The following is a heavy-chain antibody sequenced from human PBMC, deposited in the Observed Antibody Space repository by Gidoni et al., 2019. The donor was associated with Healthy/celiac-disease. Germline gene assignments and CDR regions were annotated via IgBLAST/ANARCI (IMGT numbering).Heavy chain of an antibody. V-gene: IGHV3-9*01. D-gene: IGHD6-13*01. CDR3: AKDKYSSSWGYFDY. CDR2: MSWNSGRI. Sequence: QLVESADGLVQPGRSLRLYCAASVFTFDYYAMHWVRQAPGKGLEWASGMSWNSGRIGYADSVKGRFTISRDNAKNSLYLQMNSLRAEDTALYYCAKDKYSSSWGYFDYWGQGTLVTVSS. CDR1: VFTFDYYA. J-gene: IGHJ4*02.